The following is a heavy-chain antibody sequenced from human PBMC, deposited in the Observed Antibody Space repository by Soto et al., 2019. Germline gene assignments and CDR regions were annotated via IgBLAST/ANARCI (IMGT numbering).Heavy chain of an antibody. J-gene: IGHJ4*02. Sequence: QVQLVQSGAEVKKPGASVKVSCKASGYTFVAFDIAWVRQASGQGLEWVGWVNPDTGDTAYKREFQGRRSMTRDTSINPVYMELSSMTPDDTALYLCVRQAGGASTPGDDYWCQGTLITVSP. V-gene: IGHV1-8*01. CDR3: VRQAGGASTPGDDY. D-gene: IGHD2-15*01. CDR1: GYTFVAFD. CDR2: VNPDTGDT.